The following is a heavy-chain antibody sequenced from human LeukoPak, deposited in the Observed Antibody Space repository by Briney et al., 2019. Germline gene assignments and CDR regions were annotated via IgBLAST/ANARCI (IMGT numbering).Heavy chain of an antibody. CDR1: GLTFSSYS. CDR3: AKDAAGPEY. CDR2: ISASGGEA. D-gene: IGHD6-13*01. V-gene: IGHV3-23*01. J-gene: IGHJ4*02. Sequence: GGSLRLSCVVSGLTFSSYSMTWVRQAPGKGLEWVSGISASGGEAWYPDSVKGRFTISRDNSKNTLFLQMNSLRVEDTAIYYCAKDAAGPEYWGQGTLVTVSS.